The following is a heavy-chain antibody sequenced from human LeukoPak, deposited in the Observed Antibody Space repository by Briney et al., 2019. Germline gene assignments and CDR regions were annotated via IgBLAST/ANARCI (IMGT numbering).Heavy chain of an antibody. CDR3: ARAVDPYYLDF. J-gene: IGHJ4*02. V-gene: IGHV3-53*01. Sequence: GGSLRLSCAASGFTVSSNYMTWVRQAPGKGLEWVSVIYSGGSTYYAESVKGRFTTSRDNSKNTLYLQMNSLRAEDTAVYYCARAVDPYYLDFWGQGTLVTVSS. CDR2: IYSGGST. CDR1: GFTVSSNY. D-gene: IGHD2-21*01.